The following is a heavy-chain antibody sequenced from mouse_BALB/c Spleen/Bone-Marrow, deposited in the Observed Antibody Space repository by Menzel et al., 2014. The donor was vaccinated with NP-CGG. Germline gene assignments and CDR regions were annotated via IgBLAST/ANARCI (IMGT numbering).Heavy chain of an antibody. CDR1: GFTFTDYY. J-gene: IGHJ1*01. CDR3: ARDINYDIYWYFDV. D-gene: IGHD2-4*01. V-gene: IGHV7-3*02. CDR2: IRNKAKGYTT. Sequence: EVMLVESGGGLVQPGGSLRLSCATSGFTFTDYYMSWVRQPPGKALEWLGFIRNKAKGYTTGYSASVKGRFTISRDNSQGILYLQMNTLRAEDSATYYCARDINYDIYWYFDVWGAGTTVTVSS.